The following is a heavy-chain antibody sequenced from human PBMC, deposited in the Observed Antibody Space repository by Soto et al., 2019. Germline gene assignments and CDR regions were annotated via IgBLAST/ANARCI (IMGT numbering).Heavy chain of an antibody. CDR2: INAGKGNT. J-gene: IGHJ6*03. D-gene: IGHD6-19*01. CDR1: GYTFTSYA. CDR3: ARECIAVAGYPLNYYYYMDV. Sequence: ASVKVSCNASGYTFTSYAMHWVLDAPGQRLEWMGWINAGKGNTKYSQKFQGRVTITRDTSASTAYIELSSLRSEDTAVYYSARECIAVAGYPLNYYYYMDVWGKGTTVTVCS. V-gene: IGHV1-3*01.